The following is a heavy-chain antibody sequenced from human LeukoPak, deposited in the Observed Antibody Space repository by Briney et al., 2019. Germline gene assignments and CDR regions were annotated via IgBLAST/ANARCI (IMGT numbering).Heavy chain of an antibody. CDR1: GFTFSSYA. CDR2: ISGSGGST. V-gene: IGHV3-23*01. Sequence: PGGSLRLSCAASGFTFSSYAMSWVRQAPGKGLEWVSAISGSGGSTYYADSVKGRFTISRDNSKNTLYLQMSSLRAEDSAAVYFCAKARRVSGTTYFDYWGQGTLVTVSS. D-gene: IGHD6-19*01. CDR3: AKARRVSGTTYFDY. J-gene: IGHJ4*02.